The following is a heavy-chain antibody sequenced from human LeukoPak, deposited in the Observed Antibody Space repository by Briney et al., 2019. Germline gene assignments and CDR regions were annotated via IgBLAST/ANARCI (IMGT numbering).Heavy chain of an antibody. CDR3: VKVDNYGGGAFDI. CDR2: INSDGGST. D-gene: IGHD2-2*03. J-gene: IGHJ3*02. CDR1: GFTISSYA. Sequence: GGSLRLSCSASGFTISSYAMHWVRQAPGKGLKYVSAINSDGGSTYFADSVKGRFSISRDNSKNTLYLQMSSLRADDTAVYYCVKVDNYGGGAFDIWGRGTMVTVSS. V-gene: IGHV3-64D*06.